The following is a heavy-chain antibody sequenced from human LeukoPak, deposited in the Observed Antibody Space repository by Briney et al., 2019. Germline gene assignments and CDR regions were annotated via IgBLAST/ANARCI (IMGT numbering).Heavy chain of an antibody. J-gene: IGHJ4*02. CDR3: AKDRRRDDVLTGSFSD. CDR2: IKQDGSEK. Sequence: PGGSLRLSCAASGFTFSSYWMSWVRQAPGKGLEWVANIKQDGSEKYYVDSVKGRFTISRDNAKNSLYLQMNSLKTEDTALYYCAKDRRRDDVLTGSFSDWGQGTLVTVSS. D-gene: IGHD3-9*01. CDR1: GFTFSSYW. V-gene: IGHV3-7*01.